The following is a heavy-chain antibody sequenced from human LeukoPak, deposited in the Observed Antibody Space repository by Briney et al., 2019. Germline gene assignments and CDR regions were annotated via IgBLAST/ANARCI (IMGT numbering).Heavy chain of an antibody. J-gene: IGHJ4*02. CDR1: GYTLTELS. V-gene: IGHV1-24*01. Sequence: GASVKVSCKVSGYTLTELSMHWVRQAPGKGLEWMGGFDPEDGETIYAQKFRGRVTMTEDTSTDTAYMELSSLRSEDTAVYYCATDISVVGATNYWGQGTLVTVSS. CDR2: FDPEDGET. D-gene: IGHD1-26*01. CDR3: ATDISVVGATNY.